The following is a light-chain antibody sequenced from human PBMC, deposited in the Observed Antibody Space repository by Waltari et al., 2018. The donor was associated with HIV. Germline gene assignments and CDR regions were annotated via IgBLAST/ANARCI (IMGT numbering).Light chain of an antibody. CDR3: NSRDYSGRRDV. V-gene: IGLV3-19*01. Sequence: SSELTQDPAVSVALGQTIRITCQGDNLRTYFASWYQQRPGQAPLLVSYGAGNRPSGVPDRFSGSRSGNTASLTITGAQAEDEADYFCNSRDYSGRRDVFGPGTRVSVL. J-gene: IGLJ1*01. CDR2: GAG. CDR1: NLRTYF.